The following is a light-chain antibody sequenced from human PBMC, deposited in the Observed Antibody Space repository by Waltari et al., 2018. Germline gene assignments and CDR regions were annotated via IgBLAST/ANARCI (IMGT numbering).Light chain of an antibody. CDR3: SSRELSGHVV. CDR2: GKN. V-gene: IGLV3-19*01. J-gene: IGLJ2*01. CDR1: ILSTYY. Sequence: SSDLTQDPDVSVALGQPVRLTCQGDILSTYYGNWCRQKPGQAPELVIYGKNNRPSGIPDRFSASSSENTASLIITGAQAEDEADYYCSSRELSGHVVFGGGTRLTVL.